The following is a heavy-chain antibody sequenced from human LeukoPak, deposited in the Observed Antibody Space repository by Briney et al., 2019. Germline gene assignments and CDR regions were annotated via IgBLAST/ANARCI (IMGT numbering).Heavy chain of an antibody. CDR3: TKSNYFDSGGYYFFDY. Sequence: GGSLRLSCAASGFTFSKYAMTWVRQAPGKGLEWVSGISVSGGSTNYADSVKGRFTISRDNSKNTLYLQMNSLRAEDTAVYYCTKSNYFDSGGYYFFDYWGQGTLVTVSS. D-gene: IGHD3-22*01. CDR2: ISVSGGST. J-gene: IGHJ4*02. CDR1: GFTFSKYA. V-gene: IGHV3-23*01.